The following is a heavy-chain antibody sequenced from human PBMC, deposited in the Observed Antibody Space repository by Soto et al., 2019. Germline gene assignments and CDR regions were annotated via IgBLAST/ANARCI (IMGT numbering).Heavy chain of an antibody. CDR3: AKVMAAAGYDS. CDR2: IIPVFGTV. V-gene: IGHV1-69*01. J-gene: IGHJ4*02. Sequence: QVKLVQSGAEVQKPGSSVKLSCKASGGTFGNSAISWVRQDPGQGLEWMGGIIPVFGTVNYAQKFEGRVTITADESTSTVFMEMSRLTSEDTAVYYCAKVMAAAGYDSWGQGTLVTVSS. CDR1: GGTFGNSA. D-gene: IGHD3-16*01.